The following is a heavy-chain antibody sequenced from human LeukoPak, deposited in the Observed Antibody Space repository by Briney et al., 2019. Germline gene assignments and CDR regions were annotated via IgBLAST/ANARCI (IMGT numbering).Heavy chain of an antibody. CDR2: INPNSGGT. CDR1: GYTFTGYY. V-gene: IGHV1-2*02. CDR3: ARGIGDWPDAFDI. J-gene: IGHJ3*02. D-gene: IGHD3-9*01. Sequence: ASVKVSCKASGYTFTGYYMHWVRQAPGQGLEWMGWINPNSGGTNYAQKFQGRVTMTRDTSISTAYMELSRLRSDDTAVFYCARGIGDWPDAFDIWGQGTMVTVSS.